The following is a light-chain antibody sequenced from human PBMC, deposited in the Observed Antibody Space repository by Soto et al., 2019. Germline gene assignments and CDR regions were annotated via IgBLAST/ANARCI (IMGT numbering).Light chain of an antibody. J-gene: IGLJ2*01. Sequence: QSALTQPASVSGSPGQSITISCTGTSSDVGDYNYVSWYQQHPGKAPKLMIYDVSNRPSGVSNRFSGSKSDNTASLTISGLQAEDEADYYCSSYTSTNSLVVFGGGTQLTVL. CDR2: DVS. CDR1: SSDVGDYNY. V-gene: IGLV2-14*03. CDR3: SSYTSTNSLVV.